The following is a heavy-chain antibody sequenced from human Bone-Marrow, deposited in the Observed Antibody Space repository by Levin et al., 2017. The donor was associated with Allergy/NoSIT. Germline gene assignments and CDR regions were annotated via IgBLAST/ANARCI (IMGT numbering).Heavy chain of an antibody. J-gene: IGHJ4*02. CDR3: ATGRTFNSNYRYY. D-gene: IGHD1-7*01. CDR1: GYSLTELS. V-gene: IGHV1-24*01. Sequence: PVASVKVSCKVSGYSLTELSMHWVRQAPGKGLEWMGGFNPEDGETIFAQKFQGRVTVTEDTSTDTAYMELSSLRSEDTAVYYCATGRTFNSNYRYYWGQGTLVTVSS. CDR2: FNPEDGET.